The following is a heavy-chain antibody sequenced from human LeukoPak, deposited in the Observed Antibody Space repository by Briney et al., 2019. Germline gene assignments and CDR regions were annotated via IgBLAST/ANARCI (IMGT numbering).Heavy chain of an antibody. CDR3: AKVRWGSDNALDS. CDR1: GFPFSDCG. CDR2: ISHDGSNK. V-gene: IGHV3-30*18. D-gene: IGHD3-16*01. Sequence: QAGGSLRLSCAASGFPFSDCGMYWVRQAPGKGLEWLAVISHDGSNKHYADSVKGRITISRDNSMNTLYLQMNSLTAEDTAVYYCAKVRWGSDNALDSWGQGTLVTGSS. J-gene: IGHJ4*02.